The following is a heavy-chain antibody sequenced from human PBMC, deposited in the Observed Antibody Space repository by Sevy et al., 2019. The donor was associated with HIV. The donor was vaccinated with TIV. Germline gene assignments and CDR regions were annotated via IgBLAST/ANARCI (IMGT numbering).Heavy chain of an antibody. J-gene: IGHJ4*02. CDR1: GFTFSANW. V-gene: IGHV3-7*01. CDR3: AHETFGRFES. CDR2: IKADGSDK. D-gene: IGHD3-16*01. Sequence: GGSLRLSCAASGFTFSANWMNWVRQAPGKGLEWVANIKADGSDKHYVDYLEGRFTISRDNAKNLLFLQMNSLRVEDTAVYYCAHETFGRFESWGQGTLVTVSS.